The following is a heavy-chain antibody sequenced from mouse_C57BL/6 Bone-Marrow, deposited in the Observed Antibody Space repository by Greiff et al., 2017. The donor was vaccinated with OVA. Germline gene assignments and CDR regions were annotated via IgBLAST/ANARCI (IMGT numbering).Heavy chain of an antibody. CDR1: GYTFTSYW. Sequence: VQLQQPGAELVKPGASVKMSCKASGYTFTSYWITWVKQRPGQGLEWIGDIYPGSGSTNYNEKFKSKATLTVDTSSSTAYMQLSSLTSEDSAVYYCARWGVEATGFAYWGQGTLVTVSA. CDR3: ARWGVEATGFAY. CDR2: IYPGSGST. V-gene: IGHV1-55*01. J-gene: IGHJ3*01. D-gene: IGHD1-1*01.